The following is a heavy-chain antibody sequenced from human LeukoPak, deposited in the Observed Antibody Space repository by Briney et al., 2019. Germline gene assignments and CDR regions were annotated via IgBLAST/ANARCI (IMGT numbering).Heavy chain of an antibody. V-gene: IGHV4-39*07. CDR2: IYDSGST. CDR3: ARGPTIFGVVIIDYYYYGMDV. J-gene: IGHJ6*02. D-gene: IGHD3-3*01. Sequence: SETLSLTCTVSGGSIRSSYYYWGWIRQPPGKGLEWIGSIYDSGSTYYNPSLKSRVTISVDTSKNQFSLKLSSVTAADTAVYYCARGPTIFGVVIIDYYYYGMDVWGQGTTVTVSS. CDR1: GGSIRSSYYY.